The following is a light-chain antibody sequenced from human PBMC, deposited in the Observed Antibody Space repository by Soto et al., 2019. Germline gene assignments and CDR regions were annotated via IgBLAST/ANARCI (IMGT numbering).Light chain of an antibody. J-gene: IGKJ4*01. CDR3: QQRNSWPLT. CDR2: DAS. Sequence: EIVLIQSPATLSLSPGERATLSCRASQSVSSYLAWYQQKPGQAPRLLIYDASNRATGIPARFSGSGSGTDFALTISSLEPEDFAVYYCQQRNSWPLTFGGGTKV. V-gene: IGKV3-11*01. CDR1: QSVSSY.